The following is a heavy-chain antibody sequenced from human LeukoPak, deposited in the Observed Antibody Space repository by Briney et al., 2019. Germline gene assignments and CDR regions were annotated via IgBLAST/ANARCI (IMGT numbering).Heavy chain of an antibody. J-gene: IGHJ1*01. CDR1: GFTFSSYG. D-gene: IGHD6-13*01. V-gene: IGHV3-30*02. CDR2: IRYDGSNK. CDR3: AKEAVRSSIAVAGTRYFQH. Sequence: PGGSLRLSCAASGFTFSSYGMHWVRQAPGKGLEWVAFIRYDGSNKYYADSVKGRFTISRDNSKNTLYLQMNSLRAEDTAVHYCAKEAVRSSIAVAGTRYFQHWGQGTLVTVSS.